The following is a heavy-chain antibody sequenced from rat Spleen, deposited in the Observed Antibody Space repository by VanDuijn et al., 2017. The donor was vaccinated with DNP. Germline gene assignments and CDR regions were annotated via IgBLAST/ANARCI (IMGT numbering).Heavy chain of an antibody. J-gene: IGHJ2*01. V-gene: IGHV5-25*01. D-gene: IGHD3-1*01. Sequence: EVQLVESGGGLVQPGRSMKLSCSALGFSFSNYYMAWVRRAPTKGLEWVASISAGGGTTYYRDSVKGRFTSSRDNAKSTLYQQMDSLRSADTATSYCAREIHPRDYFDYWGQGVMVTVSS. CDR3: AREIHPRDYFDY. CDR1: GFSFSNYY. CDR2: ISAGGGTT.